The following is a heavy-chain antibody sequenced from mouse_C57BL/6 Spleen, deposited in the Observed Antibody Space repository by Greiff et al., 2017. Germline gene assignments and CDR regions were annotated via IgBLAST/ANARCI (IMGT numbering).Heavy chain of an antibody. V-gene: IGHV1-64*01. D-gene: IGHD2-4*01. CDR1: GYTFTSYW. CDR3: APHYDFYAMDY. CDR2: IHPNSGST. Sequence: QVHVKQSGAELVKPGASVKLSCKASGYTFTSYWMHWVKQRPGQGLEWIGMIHPNSGSTNYNEKFKSKATLTVDKSSSTAYMQLSSLTSEDSAVYYCAPHYDFYAMDYWGQGTSVTVSS. J-gene: IGHJ4*01.